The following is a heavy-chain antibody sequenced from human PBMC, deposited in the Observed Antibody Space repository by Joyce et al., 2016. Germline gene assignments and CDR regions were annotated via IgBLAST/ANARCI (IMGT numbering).Heavy chain of an antibody. Sequence: VGRIKDMTDGGTTDYAAPVKGRFSISRDDSRNTVYLQMKSLKTEDTAVYYCTTQWCAEGYDILTGNYLVDYWGQGTLVTVSS. J-gene: IGHJ4*02. V-gene: IGHV3-15*01. D-gene: IGHD3-9*01. CDR2: IKDMTDGGTT. CDR3: TTQWCAEGYDILTGNYLVDY.